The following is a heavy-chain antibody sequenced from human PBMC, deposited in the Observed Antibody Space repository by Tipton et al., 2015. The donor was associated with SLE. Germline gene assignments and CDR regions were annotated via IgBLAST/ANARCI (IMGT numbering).Heavy chain of an antibody. J-gene: IGHJ3*02. CDR3: ARGGDIVVVHDAFDI. V-gene: IGHV3-30*04. CDR2: ISYDGSNK. Sequence: SLRLSCAASGFTFSSYAMHWVRQAPGKGLEWVAVISYDGSNKYYADSVKGRFTISRDNSKNTLYLQMNSLRAEDTAVYYCARGGDIVVVHDAFDIWGQGTMVTVSS. CDR1: GFTFSSYA. D-gene: IGHD2-2*01.